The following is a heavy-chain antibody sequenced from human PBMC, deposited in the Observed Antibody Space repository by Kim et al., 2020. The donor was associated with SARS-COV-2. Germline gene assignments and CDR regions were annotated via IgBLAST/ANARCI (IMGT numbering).Heavy chain of an antibody. CDR2: ISWDGGST. CDR1: GFTFDDYT. CDR3: AKDICRGNYYDSSGYYYCDAFDI. V-gene: IGHV3-43*01. J-gene: IGHJ3*02. D-gene: IGHD3-22*01. Sequence: GGSLRLSCAASGFTFDDYTMHWVRQAPGKGLEWVSLISWDGGSTYYADSVKGRFTISRDNSKNSLYLQMNSLRTEDTALYYCAKDICRGNYYDSSGYYYCDAFDIWGQGTMVTVSS.